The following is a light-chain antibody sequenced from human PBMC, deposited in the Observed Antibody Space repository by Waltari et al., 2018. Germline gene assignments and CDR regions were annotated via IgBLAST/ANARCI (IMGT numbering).Light chain of an antibody. CDR3: QQTYMTPLT. J-gene: IGKJ4*01. Sequence: DIEMTQSPSSLSASIADRVTLTCRASHSSNGYLSWYQQKPGKPPTLLISRTSTLQTGVPSRFSGSGSGTDFTLTISDLQPDDFATYFCQQTYMTPLTCGGGTKVEI. CDR1: HSSNGY. CDR2: RTS. V-gene: IGKV1-39*01.